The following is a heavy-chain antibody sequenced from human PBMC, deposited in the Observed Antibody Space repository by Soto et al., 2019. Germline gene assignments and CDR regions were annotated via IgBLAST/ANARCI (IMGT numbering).Heavy chain of an antibody. Sequence: HPGGSLRLSCAASGFTFSSYSMNWVRQAPGKGLEWVSYISSSSSTIYYADSVKGRFTISRDNAKNSLYLQMNSLRAEDTAVYYCARDSSWYWYAFDIWGQGTMVTVSS. J-gene: IGHJ3*02. CDR3: ARDSSWYWYAFDI. CDR1: GFTFSSYS. D-gene: IGHD6-13*01. CDR2: ISSSSSTI. V-gene: IGHV3-48*01.